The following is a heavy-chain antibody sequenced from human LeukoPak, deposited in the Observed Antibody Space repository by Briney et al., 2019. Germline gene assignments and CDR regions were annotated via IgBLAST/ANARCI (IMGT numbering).Heavy chain of an antibody. V-gene: IGHV3-53*04. CDR1: GFLLRSFC. CDR2: HNSGGMT. J-gene: IGHJ4*02. D-gene: IGHD5-18*01. CDR3: PRDSSVTAMAS. Sequence: GGSLRLSCGASGFLLRSFCINWVRPAPGKGLEGGSDHNSGGMTYYAESVNGRFTLYRHNYKNTLYLQVNGLTTRGTAVYYCPRDSSVTAMASWGQGTLVTVSS.